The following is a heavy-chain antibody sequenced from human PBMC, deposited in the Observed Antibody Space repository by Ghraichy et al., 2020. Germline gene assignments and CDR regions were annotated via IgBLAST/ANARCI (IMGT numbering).Heavy chain of an antibody. CDR3: AREETRTTGDYYYGMDV. Sequence: ASVKVSCKASGYTFTSYGISWVRQAPGQGLEWMGWISAYNGNTNYAQKLQGRVTMTTDTSTSTAYMELRSLRSDDTAVYYCAREETRTTGDYYYGMDVWGQGTTVTVSS. CDR2: ISAYNGNT. D-gene: IGHD1-1*01. V-gene: IGHV1-18*01. J-gene: IGHJ6*02. CDR1: GYTFTSYG.